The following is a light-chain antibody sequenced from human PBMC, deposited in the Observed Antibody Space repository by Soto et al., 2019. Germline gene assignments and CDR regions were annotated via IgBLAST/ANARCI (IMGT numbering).Light chain of an antibody. CDR2: GAS. V-gene: IGKV3-20*01. J-gene: IGKJ4*01. CDR3: QQYGSSPFT. Sequence: EVVVTLSPGTLSLSPGERATLSCRASQSVSSSYLAWYQQKPGQAPRLLIYGASSRATGIPDRFSGSGSGTDFTLTISRLEPEDFAVYYCQQYGSSPFTFGGGTKVDI. CDR1: QSVSSSY.